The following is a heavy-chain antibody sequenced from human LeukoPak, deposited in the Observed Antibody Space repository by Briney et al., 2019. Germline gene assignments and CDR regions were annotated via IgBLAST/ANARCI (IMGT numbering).Heavy chain of an antibody. V-gene: IGHV1-24*01. CDR2: FDPEDGET. J-gene: IGHJ5*02. D-gene: IGHD3-10*01. Sequence: ASVKVSCKVSGYTLTELSMHWVRQAPGKGLEWMGGFDPEDGETIYAQKFQGRVTMTEDTSTDTAYMGLSSLRSEDTAVYYCHVLLWFGELGNWFDPWGQGTLVTVSS. CDR1: GYTLTELS. CDR3: HVLLWFGELGNWFDP.